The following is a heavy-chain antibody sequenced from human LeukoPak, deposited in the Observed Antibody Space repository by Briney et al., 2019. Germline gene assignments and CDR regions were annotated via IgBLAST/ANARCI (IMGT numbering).Heavy chain of an antibody. J-gene: IGHJ4*02. CDR3: AKDSGSYRNSKFDY. V-gene: IGHV3-48*04. CDR2: ISSSGRTM. Sequence: GGSLRLSCAASGFTFSSYGMSWVRQAPGKGLEWVSYISSSGRTMFYADSVKGRFTVPRDNAKNSLYLQMNSLRAEDTAVYYCAKDSGSYRNSKFDYWGQGTLVTVSS. CDR1: GFTFSSYG. D-gene: IGHD1-26*01.